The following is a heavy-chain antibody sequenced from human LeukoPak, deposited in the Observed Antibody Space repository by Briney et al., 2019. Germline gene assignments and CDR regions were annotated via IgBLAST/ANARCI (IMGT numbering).Heavy chain of an antibody. CDR2: IKTKEQGGTT. CDR1: GFTFSAYE. J-gene: IGHJ4*02. D-gene: IGHD3-22*01. CDR3: TLRRVFGRNAYEGY. V-gene: IGHV3-15*01. Sequence: PGGSLRLSCAASGFTFSAYEMNWVRQAPGKGLEWVGRIKTKEQGGTTDYAAPVKGRFTILRDDSQNTLYLQMNSLKTEDTAVYYCTLRRVFGRNAYEGYWGQGTLVTVSS.